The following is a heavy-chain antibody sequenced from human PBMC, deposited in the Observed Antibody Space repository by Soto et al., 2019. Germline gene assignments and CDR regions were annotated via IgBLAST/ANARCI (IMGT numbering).Heavy chain of an antibody. J-gene: IGHJ4*01. CDR3: TTDSYFTMELVRFDF. Sequence: GGSLRLSCASSGFIFSNACINWVRQAPGKGQEWVSRIKSQTHGGTADFAALVKCRFAISSDDSRDMVYLQMNSLKTEDTAVYYCTTDSYFTMELVRFDFWGLGTLVTVSS. D-gene: IGHD3-10*01. CDR2: IKSQTHGGTA. V-gene: IGHV3-15*07. CDR1: GFIFSNAC.